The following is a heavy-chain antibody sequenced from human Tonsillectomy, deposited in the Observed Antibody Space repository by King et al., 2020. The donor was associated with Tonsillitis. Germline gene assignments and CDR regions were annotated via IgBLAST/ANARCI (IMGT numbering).Heavy chain of an antibody. CDR3: ARDPKGNAFDI. V-gene: IGHV4-59*01. Sequence: QLQESGPGLVKPSETLSLTCTVSRGSISTYYWSWIRQPPGKGLEWIGYKYYRGSAHYNPSLKSRVTISVDTSKNQFSLKLSSVTAADTAVYYCARDPKGNAFDIWGQGTMVTVSS. D-gene: IGHD3-10*01. CDR1: RGSISTYY. CDR2: KYYRGSA. J-gene: IGHJ3*02.